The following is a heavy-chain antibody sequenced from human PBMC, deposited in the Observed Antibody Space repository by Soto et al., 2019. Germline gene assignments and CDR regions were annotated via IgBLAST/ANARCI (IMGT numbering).Heavy chain of an antibody. CDR1: GSIFRGYG. D-gene: IGHD1-26*01. J-gene: IGHJ4*02. CDR2: IMYDGSNI. CDR3: ARDGIGRTTLRGYLDY. V-gene: IGHV3-33*01. Sequence: QVQLVESGGGVVQPGRSLRLSCAASGSIFRGYGMHWVRQAPGKGLEWVAVIMYDGSNINYADSVMGRFTISRDNSKNTQYMEMNSLRAEDTAVYYCARDGIGRTTLRGYLDYWGQGNLVTVSS.